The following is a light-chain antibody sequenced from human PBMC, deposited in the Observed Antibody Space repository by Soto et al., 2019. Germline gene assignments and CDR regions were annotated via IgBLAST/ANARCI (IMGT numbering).Light chain of an antibody. CDR3: QQRNSYPIT. J-gene: IGKJ5*01. CDR2: DAS. Sequence: DIQMTQSPSALSASVGDRATINCRASKSISSWLAWYQQKPGKAPKLLTYDASTLQSGVPSRYSGSGSGTEFTLTISNLQPDDFATYYCQQRNSYPITFGQGTRLEIK. V-gene: IGKV1-5*01. CDR1: KSISSW.